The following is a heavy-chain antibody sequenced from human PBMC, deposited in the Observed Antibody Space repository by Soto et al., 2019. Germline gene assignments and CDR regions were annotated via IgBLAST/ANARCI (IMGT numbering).Heavy chain of an antibody. CDR2: IYWDDDK. J-gene: IGHJ6*02. D-gene: IGHD2-21*02. Sequence: QITLKESGPTLVKPTQTLTLTCSFSGFSLSTSGVGVGWIRQPPGKALEWLALIYWDDDKRYSPSLRSRLTVTKEPSKNQVVPIMNNMDPVDTATYSCAQSRWGGDCLQSYASHSYYGMDVWGQGTTVTVSS. CDR1: GFSLSTSGVG. V-gene: IGHV2-5*02. CDR3: AQSRWGGDCLQSYASHSYYGMDV.